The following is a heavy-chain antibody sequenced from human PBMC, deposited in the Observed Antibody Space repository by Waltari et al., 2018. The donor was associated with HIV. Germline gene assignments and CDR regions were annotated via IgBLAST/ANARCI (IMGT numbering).Heavy chain of an antibody. D-gene: IGHD1-1*01. CDR1: GFTFRNYG. V-gene: IGHV3-23*01. Sequence: EVQLLESGGGLVQPGGSLRLSCVGSGFTFRNYGMTWVRQAPGKGREWVSGLSGSGGSTHYADSVKGRLTISRDNSNNTSYLQMNSLRAEDTAVYYCAIQYNPLNNYYYGMDVWGQGTTVTVSS. CDR3: AIQYNPLNNYYYGMDV. CDR2: LSGSGGST. J-gene: IGHJ6*02.